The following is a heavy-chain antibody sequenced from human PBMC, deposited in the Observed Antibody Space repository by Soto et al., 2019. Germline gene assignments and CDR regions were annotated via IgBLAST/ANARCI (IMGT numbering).Heavy chain of an antibody. CDR3: ARAGCSGGSCYLFDY. D-gene: IGHD2-15*01. CDR1: GFTFSSYS. V-gene: IGHV3-48*01. Sequence: EVQLVESGGGLVQPGGSLRLSCAASGFTFSSYSMNWVRQAPGKGLEWVSYISSSSSTIYYADSVKGRFTISRDNAKNSLYLQMNSLRAEDTAVYYCARAGCSGGSCYLFDYWGQGTLVTVSS. J-gene: IGHJ4*02. CDR2: ISSSSSTI.